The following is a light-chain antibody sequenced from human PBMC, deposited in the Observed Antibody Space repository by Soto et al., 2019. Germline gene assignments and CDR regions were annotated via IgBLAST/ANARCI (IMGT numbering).Light chain of an antibody. CDR3: SSYTSSSTVV. CDR1: SSDVGGYNY. J-gene: IGLJ2*01. V-gene: IGLV2-14*01. Sequence: QSALTQPASVSGSPGQSITISCTGTSSDVGGYNYVSWYQQHPGKAPKLMIYDVSDRPSGVSIRFSGSKSGSTASLTISGLQAEDEADYYCSSYTSSSTVVFGGGTKLTVL. CDR2: DVS.